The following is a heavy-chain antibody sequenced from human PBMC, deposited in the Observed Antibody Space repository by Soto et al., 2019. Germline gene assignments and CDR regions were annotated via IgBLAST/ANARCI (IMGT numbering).Heavy chain of an antibody. CDR1: GFTFSSYG. D-gene: IGHD2-2*01. J-gene: IGHJ4*02. CDR2: IWYDGSNK. V-gene: IGHV3-33*01. Sequence: PGGSLRLSCAASGFTFSSYGMHWVRQAPGKGLEWVAVIWYDGSNKYYADSVKGRFTISRDNSKNTLYLQMNSLRAEDTAVYYCWGYCSSTSCARGDYFDYWGQGTLVTVSS. CDR3: WGYCSSTSCARGDYFDY.